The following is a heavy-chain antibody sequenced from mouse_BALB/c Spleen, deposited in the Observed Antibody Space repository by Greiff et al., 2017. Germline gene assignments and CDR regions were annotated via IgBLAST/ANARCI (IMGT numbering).Heavy chain of an antibody. V-gene: IGHV1-7*01. CDR2: INPSTGYT. Sequence: VQLQQSGAELAKPGASVKMSCKASGYTFTSYWMHWVKQRPGQGLEWIGYINPSTGYTEYTQKFKDKATLTADKSSSTAYMQLSSLTSEDSAVYYCARGGNPYYYAMDYWGQGTSVTVSS. J-gene: IGHJ4*01. CDR3: ARGGNPYYYAMDY. D-gene: IGHD2-1*01. CDR1: GYTFTSYW.